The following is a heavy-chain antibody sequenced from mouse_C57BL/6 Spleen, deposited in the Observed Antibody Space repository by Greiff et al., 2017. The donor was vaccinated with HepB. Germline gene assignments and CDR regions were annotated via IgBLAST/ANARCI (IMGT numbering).Heavy chain of an antibody. CDR1: GYTFTSYW. V-gene: IGHV1-50*01. Sequence: QVQLQQPGAELVKPGASVKLSCKASGYTFTSYWMQWVKQRPGQGLEWIGEIDPSDSYTNYNQKFKGKATLTVDTSSSTAYMQLSSLTSEDDAVYYCARSGYYGSSYPYYFDYWGQGTTLTVSS. CDR3: ARSGYYGSSYPYYFDY. J-gene: IGHJ2*01. CDR2: IDPSDSYT. D-gene: IGHD1-1*01.